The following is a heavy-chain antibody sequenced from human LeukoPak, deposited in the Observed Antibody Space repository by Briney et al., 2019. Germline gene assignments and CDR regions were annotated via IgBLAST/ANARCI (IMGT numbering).Heavy chain of an antibody. D-gene: IGHD5-18*01. V-gene: IGHV4-59*08. J-gene: IGHJ4*02. CDR2: IYYSGST. Sequence: SETLSLTCTVSGGSISSYYWSWIRQPPGKGLEWIGYIYYSGSTNYNPSLKSRVTIPVDTSKNQFSLKLSSVTAADTAVYYCARHLGGYSYGYDYFDYWGQGTLVTVSS. CDR3: ARHLGGYSYGYDYFDY. CDR1: GGSISSYY.